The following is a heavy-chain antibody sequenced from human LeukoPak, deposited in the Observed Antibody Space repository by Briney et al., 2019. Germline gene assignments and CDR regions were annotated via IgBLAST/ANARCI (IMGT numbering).Heavy chain of an antibody. CDR3: ARDSPIVGGTGASDI. Sequence: PGGSLRLSCAASGFTFSSYEMNWVRQAPGKGLEWVSYISSSGSTIYYADSVKGRFTISRDNAKNSLYLQMNSLRAEDTAVYYCARDSPIVGGTGASDIWGQGTMVTVSS. CDR2: ISSSGSTI. J-gene: IGHJ3*02. V-gene: IGHV3-48*03. CDR1: GFTFSSYE. D-gene: IGHD1-26*01.